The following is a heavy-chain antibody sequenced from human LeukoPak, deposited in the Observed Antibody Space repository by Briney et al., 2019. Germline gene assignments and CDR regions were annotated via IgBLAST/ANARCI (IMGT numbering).Heavy chain of an antibody. J-gene: IGHJ4*02. V-gene: IGHV3-30*02. D-gene: IGHD2-2*01. Sequence: GALRLSCAASGFSFSTYGMHWVRQAPGKGLEWVTFMQYDGSEEYYADSVKGRFTISRDNSKNTLYLRMESLSGEDTAVYYCAGKAAAYYFVYWGQGTLVTVSS. CDR2: MQYDGSEE. CDR1: GFSFSTYG. CDR3: AGKAAAYYFVY.